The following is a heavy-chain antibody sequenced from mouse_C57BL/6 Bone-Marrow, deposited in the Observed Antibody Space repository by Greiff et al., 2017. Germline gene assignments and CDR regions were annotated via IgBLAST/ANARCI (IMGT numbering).Heavy chain of an antibody. CDR1: GFNFKNSY. CDR3: ARCSFYYAMDY. CDR2: IDPANGHT. J-gene: IGHJ4*01. D-gene: IGHD1-1*01. V-gene: IGHV14-3*01. Sequence: VQLQQSVAELVRPGASVKLSCTASGFNFKNSYMHWVKQRPEQGLEWIGRIDPANGHTKYSPKFQGKATITADTSSNTAYLQLSSLTSEDTAIYYCARCSFYYAMDYWGQGTTVAVSS.